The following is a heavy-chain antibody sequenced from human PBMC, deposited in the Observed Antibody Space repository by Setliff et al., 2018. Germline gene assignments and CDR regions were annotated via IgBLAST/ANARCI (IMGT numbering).Heavy chain of an antibody. V-gene: IGHV4-38-2*01. CDR2: IYHSGST. Sequence: SETLSLTCAVSGYSISSGYYWGWIRQPPGKGLEWIGSIYHSGSTYYNPSLKSRVTISVDTSKNQFSLKLSSVTAADTAVYYCARPRYYGSGSYLDYWGQGTLVTVSS. CDR1: GYSISSGYY. J-gene: IGHJ4*02. CDR3: ARPRYYGSGSYLDY. D-gene: IGHD3-10*01.